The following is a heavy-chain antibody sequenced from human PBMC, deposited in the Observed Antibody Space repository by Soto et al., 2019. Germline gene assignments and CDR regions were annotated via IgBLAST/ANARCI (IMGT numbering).Heavy chain of an antibody. CDR1: GFSLSTGGMG. CDR3: AHGQRGWWEVYYFNY. D-gene: IGHD1-26*01. CDR2: IYWDDDE. Sequence: QITLKESGPTLVKPTQTLTLTCTFSGFSLSTGGMGVGWIRQPPGKALEWLALIYWDDDEQFSPSLKSRLTTTKDTSKNQVVLTLSNMDPVDTATYYCAHGQRGWWEVYYFNYWGQGIPVTVSS. J-gene: IGHJ4*02. V-gene: IGHV2-5*02.